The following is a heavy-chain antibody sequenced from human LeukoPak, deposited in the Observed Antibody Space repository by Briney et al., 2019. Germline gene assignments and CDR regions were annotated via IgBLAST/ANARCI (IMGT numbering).Heavy chain of an antibody. J-gene: IGHJ3*02. CDR1: GFTLSDHY. CDR3: TRYELATDAFDI. Sequence: GSLRLSCAVSGFTLSDHYMDWVRQAPGKGLEWVGRSRNKANRHTTEYAASLKDRFSISRDDSKNSLYLQMNNLKTEDTAVYYCTRYELATDAFDIWGQGTIVTVSS. CDR2: SRNKANRHTT. V-gene: IGHV3-72*01. D-gene: IGHD1-7*01.